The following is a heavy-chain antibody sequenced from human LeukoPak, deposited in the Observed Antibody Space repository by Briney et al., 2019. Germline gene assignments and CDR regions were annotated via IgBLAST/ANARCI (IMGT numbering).Heavy chain of an antibody. D-gene: IGHD6-25*01. Sequence: PSQTLSLTCTVSGGSISSVGYYWSWIRQHPGKGLEWTGYINYIGSTYYNPSLKSRITISVDTSKNQFSLYLSSVTAADTAVYYCARTVSSASLFFDYWGQGTLVTVSS. CDR1: GGSISSVGYY. CDR3: ARTVSSASLFFDY. V-gene: IGHV4-31*03. J-gene: IGHJ4*02. CDR2: INYIGST.